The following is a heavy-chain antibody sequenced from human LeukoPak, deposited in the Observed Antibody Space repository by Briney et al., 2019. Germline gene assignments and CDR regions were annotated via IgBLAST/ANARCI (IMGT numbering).Heavy chain of an antibody. J-gene: IGHJ4*02. Sequence: SQTLSLTCTVSGGSISSGGSYWSWIRQHPGKGLVWIGYIYYSGSTYYNPSLKSRVTISVDTSKNQFSLKLSSVTAADTAVYYCARGAKSSSGYYYDYWGQGTLATVSS. CDR3: ARGAKSSSGYYYDY. V-gene: IGHV4-31*03. CDR1: GGSISSGGSY. CDR2: IYYSGST. D-gene: IGHD3-22*01.